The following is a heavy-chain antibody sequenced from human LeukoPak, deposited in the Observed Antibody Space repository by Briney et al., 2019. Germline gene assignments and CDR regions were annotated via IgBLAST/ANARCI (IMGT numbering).Heavy chain of an antibody. CDR2: IYYSGTP. V-gene: IGHV4-39*01. J-gene: IGHJ4*02. CDR1: SGSISTSDYY. D-gene: IGHD3-10*01. Sequence: SETLSLTCTVSSGSISTSDYYWGWIRQPPGRGLEWIASIYYSGTPYYNPSLTSRVTISIDTSKNQFSLQLSSVTAADTAVYYCARLSNYYGSGSWGQGTLVTVSS. CDR3: ARLSNYYGSGS.